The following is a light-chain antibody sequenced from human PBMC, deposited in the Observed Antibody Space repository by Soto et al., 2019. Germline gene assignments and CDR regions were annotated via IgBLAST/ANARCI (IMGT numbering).Light chain of an antibody. Sequence: EIVMTQSPATLSVPPGDRATLSCRASESVRSNLAWYQQKPGQAPRLLIYGASIRAADIPARFSGSGSGTEFPLTISPLQSEDFAVYYCQQYYDWPTITFGQGTRLE. CDR2: GAS. CDR3: QQYYDWPTIT. CDR1: ESVRSN. V-gene: IGKV3-15*01. J-gene: IGKJ5*01.